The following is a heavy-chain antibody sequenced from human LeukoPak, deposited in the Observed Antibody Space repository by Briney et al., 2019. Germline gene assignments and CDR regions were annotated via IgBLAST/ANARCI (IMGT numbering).Heavy chain of an antibody. CDR1: GFTFRTYD. CDR3: AKDWSYRGWAYYIDY. Sequence: GGSLRLSCAASGFTFRTYDMHWVRQVTNKGLEWVSAIGADGDTHYSDSVKGRFTISRDNSKNTLYLQMTSLRAEDTAVYYCAKDWSYRGWAYYIDYWGQGTLVTVST. J-gene: IGHJ4*02. V-gene: IGHV3-13*01. D-gene: IGHD6-19*01. CDR2: IGADGDT.